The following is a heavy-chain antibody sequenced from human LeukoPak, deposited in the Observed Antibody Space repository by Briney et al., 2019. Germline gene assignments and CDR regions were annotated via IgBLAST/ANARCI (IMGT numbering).Heavy chain of an antibody. Sequence: PGGSLRLSCAASGFTFSSYAMHWVRQAPGKGLEWVSVIYSGGSTYYADSVKGRFTISRDDSKNTLYLQMNSLRAEDTAVYYCAREGYYSYLDYWGQGTLVTVSS. V-gene: IGHV3-53*01. CDR2: IYSGGST. D-gene: IGHD2/OR15-2a*01. CDR1: GFTFSSYA. CDR3: AREGYYSYLDY. J-gene: IGHJ4*02.